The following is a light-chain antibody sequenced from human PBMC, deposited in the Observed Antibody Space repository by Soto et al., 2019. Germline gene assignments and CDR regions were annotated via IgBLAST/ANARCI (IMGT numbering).Light chain of an antibody. CDR3: ISYTSSSTLFV. Sequence: SALTQPASVSGSPGQSITISCTGTSSDVGGFAYVSWYQQHPGKAPKLMISEVSSRPSGVSNRFPGSRSGNTASLTISGLQAEDEADYYCISYTSSSTLFVFGTGTKVTVL. CDR1: SSDVGGFAY. J-gene: IGLJ1*01. CDR2: EVS. V-gene: IGLV2-14*01.